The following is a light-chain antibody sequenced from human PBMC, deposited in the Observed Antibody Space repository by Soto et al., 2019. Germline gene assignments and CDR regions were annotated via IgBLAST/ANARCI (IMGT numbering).Light chain of an antibody. CDR1: QSVSSY. V-gene: IGKV3-11*01. Sequence: EIVLTQSPATLSLSPGERATLSCRASQSVSSYLAWYQQKPGQAPRLLIYDASNRATGIPARFSGSGSGTAFTLTISSLEPEDFAVYYCQQRGNWPPYTFGQGTKLEIK. CDR3: QQRGNWPPYT. J-gene: IGKJ2*01. CDR2: DAS.